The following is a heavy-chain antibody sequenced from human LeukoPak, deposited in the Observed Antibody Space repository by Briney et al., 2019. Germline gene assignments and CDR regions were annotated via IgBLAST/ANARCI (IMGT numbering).Heavy chain of an antibody. Sequence: GGSLRLSCAASGFTFSSYAMSWVRQAPGKGLEWVSAISGSGGSTYYADSVKGRFTISRDNSKNTLYLQMNSLRAEDTAVYYCAKDLFATYYYGSGSYYLWDYWGQGTLVTVSS. V-gene: IGHV3-23*01. D-gene: IGHD3-10*01. J-gene: IGHJ4*02. CDR2: ISGSGGST. CDR3: AKDLFATYYYGSGSYYLWDY. CDR1: GFTFSSYA.